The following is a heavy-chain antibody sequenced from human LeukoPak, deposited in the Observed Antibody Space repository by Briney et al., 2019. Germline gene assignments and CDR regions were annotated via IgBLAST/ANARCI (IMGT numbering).Heavy chain of an antibody. CDR1: GYTFTSYG. CDR3: ARKAIFGVIIKRSDAFDI. D-gene: IGHD3-3*01. V-gene: IGHV1-18*01. J-gene: IGHJ3*02. CDR2: ISAYNGNT. Sequence: ASVKVSCKASGYTFTSYGISWVRQAPGQGLEWMGWISAYNGNTNYAQKLQGRVTMTTDTSTSTAYMELRSLRFDDTAVYYCARKAIFGVIIKRSDAFDIWGQGTMVTVSS.